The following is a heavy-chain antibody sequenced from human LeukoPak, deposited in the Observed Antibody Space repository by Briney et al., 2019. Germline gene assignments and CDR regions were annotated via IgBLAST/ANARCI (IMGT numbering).Heavy chain of an antibody. CDR1: GFTVSSNS. CDR2: IYSDNT. Sequence: PGGSLRLSCTVSGFTVSSNSMSWVRQAPGKGLEWVSFIYSDNTHYSDSVKGRFTISRDNARNSLYLQMNSLRVEDTAVYYCARDPYSGNYGDYYYYYMDVWGKGTTVTISS. V-gene: IGHV3-53*01. D-gene: IGHD1-26*01. CDR3: ARDPYSGNYGDYYYYYMDV. J-gene: IGHJ6*03.